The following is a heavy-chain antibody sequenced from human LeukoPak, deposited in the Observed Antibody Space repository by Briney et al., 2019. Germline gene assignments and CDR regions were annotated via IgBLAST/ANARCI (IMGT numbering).Heavy chain of an antibody. D-gene: IGHD5-24*01. J-gene: IGHJ4*02. V-gene: IGHV4-59*01. Sequence: PSETLSLTCTVSGGSISSYYWSWIRQPPGKGPEWIGYIYYSGSTNYNPSLKSRVTISVDTSKNQFSLKLSSVTAADTAVYYCATSRDGSKVDYWGQGTLVTVSS. CDR2: IYYSGST. CDR1: GGSISSYY. CDR3: ATSRDGSKVDY.